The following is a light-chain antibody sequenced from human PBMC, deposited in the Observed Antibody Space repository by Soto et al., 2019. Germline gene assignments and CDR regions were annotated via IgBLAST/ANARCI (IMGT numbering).Light chain of an antibody. CDR2: AAS. CDR1: QNINTY. J-gene: IGKJ2*01. V-gene: IGKV1-39*01. Sequence: DVQLTQSPSALSASVGDRGTISCRASQNINTYLNWHQHKPGKAPNLLIYAASTVHTGVPLRFSGSGSGTDFTLTISSLEYEDFATYYCQESYSTQYTFGQGTKLGI. CDR3: QESYSTQYT.